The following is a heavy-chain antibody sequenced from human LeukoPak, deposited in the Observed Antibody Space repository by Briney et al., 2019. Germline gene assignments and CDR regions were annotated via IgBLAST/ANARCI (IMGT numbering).Heavy chain of an antibody. CDR1: GFTFSNAW. D-gene: IGHD1-26*01. CDR3: ARDPHHYRGPAYYFDS. CDR2: IKSKTDGGTT. J-gene: IGHJ4*02. Sequence: GGSLRLSCAASGFTFSNAWMSWVRQAPGKGLEWVGRIKSKTDGGTTDYAAPVKGRFTISRDDSKNTLYLQMNSLRADDTAVYYCARDPHHYRGPAYYFDSWGQGTLVTVSS. V-gene: IGHV3-15*01.